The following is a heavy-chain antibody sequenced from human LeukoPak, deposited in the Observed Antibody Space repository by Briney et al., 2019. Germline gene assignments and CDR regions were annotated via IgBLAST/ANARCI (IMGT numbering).Heavy chain of an antibody. CDR3: AKADTLRFLEWLPQY. V-gene: IGHV3-64*01. J-gene: IGHJ4*02. CDR1: GLTFSSYA. CDR2: IISIVGRT. Sequence: GGSLRLSCAASGLTFSSYAIHWVRQPPGEGLEYVSAIISIVGRTYNANSVKVRVTFSRDNPKNTPSLQMNSLRAEDTAVYYCAKADTLRFLEWLPQYWGQGTLVTVSS. D-gene: IGHD3-3*01.